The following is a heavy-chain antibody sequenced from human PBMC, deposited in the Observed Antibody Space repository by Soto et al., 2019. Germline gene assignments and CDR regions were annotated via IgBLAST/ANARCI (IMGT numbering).Heavy chain of an antibody. CDR2: ISAYNGNT. Sequence: GASVKVSCKASGYTFTSCGISWVRQAPGQGLEWMGWISAYNGNTNYAQKLQGRVTMTTDTSTSTASMGMRSLRSEDSAVYYCARVSGKAMVRVRAYGREVWGQGTTVTVSS. CDR3: ARVSGKAMVRVRAYGREV. V-gene: IGHV1-18*01. CDR1: GYTFTSCG. D-gene: IGHD3-10*01. J-gene: IGHJ6*02.